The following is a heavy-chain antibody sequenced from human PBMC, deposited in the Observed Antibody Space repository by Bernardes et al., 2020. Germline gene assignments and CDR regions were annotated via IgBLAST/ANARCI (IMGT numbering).Heavy chain of an antibody. D-gene: IGHD5-12*01. V-gene: IGHV2-5*02. Sequence: SGPTLVKPTQTLTLTCTFSGFSLSTSGVGVGWIRQPPGKALEWLALIYWDDDKRYSPSLKSRLTITKDTSKNQVVLTMTNMDPVDTATYYCAHRRGDIVATNNYFDYWGQGTLVTVSS. CDR3: AHRRGDIVATNNYFDY. CDR1: GFSLSTSGVG. J-gene: IGHJ4*02. CDR2: IYWDDDK.